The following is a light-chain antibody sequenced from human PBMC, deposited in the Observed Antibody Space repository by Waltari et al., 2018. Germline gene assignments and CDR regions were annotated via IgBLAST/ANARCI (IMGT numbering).Light chain of an antibody. V-gene: IGKV3-15*01. CDR2: DAS. Sequence: EILMTQSPATLSVSPGERATLSCRASQSVSSNLAGYQQKPGQAPRLLIYDASTRATGIPARFSGSGSGTEFTLTISSLQSEDFAVYYCQQYNNWPPEDTFGQGTKLEIK. CDR3: QQYNNWPPEDT. J-gene: IGKJ2*01. CDR1: QSVSSN.